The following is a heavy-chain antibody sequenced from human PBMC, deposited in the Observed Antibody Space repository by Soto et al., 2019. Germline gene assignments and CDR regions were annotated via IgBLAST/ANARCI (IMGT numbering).Heavy chain of an antibody. Sequence: QLQLQESGPGLVKPSETLSLTCTVSGGSISSSSYYWGWIRQPPGKGLEWIGSIYYSGSTYYNPSLKSRVTISVDTSKNQFSLKLSSVTAADTAVYYCASRPYYYDSSGYYSSAFDIWGQGTMVTVSS. CDR2: IYYSGST. V-gene: IGHV4-39*01. J-gene: IGHJ3*02. D-gene: IGHD3-22*01. CDR1: GGSISSSSYY. CDR3: ASRPYYYDSSGYYSSAFDI.